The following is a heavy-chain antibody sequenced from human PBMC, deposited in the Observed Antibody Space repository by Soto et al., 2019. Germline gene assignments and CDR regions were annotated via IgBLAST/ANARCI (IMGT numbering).Heavy chain of an antibody. V-gene: IGHV1-2*02. CDR3: ARGLGYFDWLLRDDALDI. CDR1: GYTFTGYY. J-gene: IGHJ3*02. Sequence: QVQLVQSGAEVKKPGASVKVSCKASGYTFTGYYMHWVRQAPGQGLEWMGWINPNSGGTNYAQKFQGRVTMTRDTSISTAYMELSRLRSDDTAVYYCARGLGYFDWLLRDDALDIWGQGTMVTVSS. CDR2: INPNSGGT. D-gene: IGHD3-9*01.